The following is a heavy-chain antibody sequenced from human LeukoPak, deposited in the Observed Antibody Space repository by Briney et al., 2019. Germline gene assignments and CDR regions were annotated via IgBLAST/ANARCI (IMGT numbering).Heavy chain of an antibody. V-gene: IGHV4-38-2*01. CDR1: GYSISSGYY. D-gene: IGHD3/OR15-3a*01. Sequence: TSETLSLTCAVSGYSISSGYYWGWIRQPPGKGLEWIGSIYHSGSTYYNPSLKSRVTISVDTSKNQFSLKLSSVTAADTAVYYCARVWTTWGFDYWGQGTLVTVSS. CDR3: ARVWTTWGFDY. CDR2: IYHSGST. J-gene: IGHJ4*02.